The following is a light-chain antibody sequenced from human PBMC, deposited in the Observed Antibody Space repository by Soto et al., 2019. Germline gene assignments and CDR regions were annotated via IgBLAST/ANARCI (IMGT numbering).Light chain of an antibody. Sequence: DIQMTQSPSTLSASVGGRVTITCRASQSISSWLAWYQQKPGKAPKILIYKASTLESGVPSRFSGSGSGTEFTLTISSVQPDDVATYYCQQYKSYPLTFGGGTKVDIK. J-gene: IGKJ4*01. CDR3: QQYKSYPLT. CDR2: KAS. V-gene: IGKV1-5*03. CDR1: QSISSW.